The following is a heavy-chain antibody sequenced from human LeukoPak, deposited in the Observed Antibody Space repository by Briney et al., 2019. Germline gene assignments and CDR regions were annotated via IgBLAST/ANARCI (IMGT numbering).Heavy chain of an antibody. CDR1: GVSISPYF. J-gene: IGHJ5*02. D-gene: IGHD3-10*01. CDR3: ARDDYRGVTNFDP. CDR2: ISYTGST. Sequence: SETLSLTCTVSGVSISPYFWSWLRQTPGKGLEWIGYISYTGSTNYNPALKSRVTISVDTSKNQFSLQLTSVTAADTAVYYCARDDYRGVTNFDPWGQGTLVTVSS. V-gene: IGHV4-59*01.